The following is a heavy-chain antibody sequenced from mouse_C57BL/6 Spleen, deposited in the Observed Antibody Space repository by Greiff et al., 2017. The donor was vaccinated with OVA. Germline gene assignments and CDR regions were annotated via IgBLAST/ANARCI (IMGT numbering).Heavy chain of an antibody. CDR1: GYSITSGYY. J-gene: IGHJ4*01. CDR2: ISYDGSN. D-gene: IGHD2-4*01. CDR3: AREGYYDFPYYAMDY. Sequence: EVKLLESGPGLVKPSQSLSLTCSVTGYSITSGYYWNWIRQFPGNKLEWVGYISYDGSNNYNPSLKNRISITRDTSKNQFFLKLNSVTTEDTATYYCAREGYYDFPYYAMDYWGQGTSVTVSS. V-gene: IGHV3-6*01.